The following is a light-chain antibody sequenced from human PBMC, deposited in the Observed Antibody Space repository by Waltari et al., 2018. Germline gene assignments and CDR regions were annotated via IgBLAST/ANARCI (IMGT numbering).Light chain of an antibody. CDR1: SSHVGGYNH. CDR3: SSYTSSSALV. Sequence: QSALTQSASVSGSPGQSITISCPGTSSHVGGYNHVSWYQQHPGKPPKPMIYDVPNPPSGVSNRFSGSKSGNTASLTISGLQAEDEADYYCSSYTSSSALVFGGGTKLTVL. CDR2: DVP. J-gene: IGLJ2*01. V-gene: IGLV2-14*03.